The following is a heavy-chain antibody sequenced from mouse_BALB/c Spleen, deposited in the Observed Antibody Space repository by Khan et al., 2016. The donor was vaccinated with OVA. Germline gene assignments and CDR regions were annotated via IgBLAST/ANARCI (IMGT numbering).Heavy chain of an antibody. CDR1: GFTFTNYG. Sequence: QIQLVQSGPELKKPGETVKISCKASGFTFTNYGMNWVKQAPGKGLRWMGWINTYTGEPTYADDFKGRFAFSLETSARTAYLQINNLKHEEMATYFVARTYYSYDRYFDVWGAGTTVTFSS. D-gene: IGHD2-12*01. J-gene: IGHJ1*01. CDR3: ARTYYSYDRYFDV. V-gene: IGHV9-1*02. CDR2: INTYTGEP.